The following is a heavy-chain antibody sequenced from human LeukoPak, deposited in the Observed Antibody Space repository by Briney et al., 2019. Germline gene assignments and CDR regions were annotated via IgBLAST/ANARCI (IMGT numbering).Heavy chain of an antibody. CDR3: ASWGFGVVEA. J-gene: IGHJ3*01. Sequence: KPSETLSLTWTVYGGSISSYYWSWIRQPPGKGLEWIGYIYYSGSTNYNPSLKSRVTISVDTSKNQFSLKLSSVTAADTAVYYCASWGFGVVEAWGQGTMVTVSS. CDR2: IYYSGST. V-gene: IGHV4-59*08. D-gene: IGHD3-16*01. CDR1: GGSISSYY.